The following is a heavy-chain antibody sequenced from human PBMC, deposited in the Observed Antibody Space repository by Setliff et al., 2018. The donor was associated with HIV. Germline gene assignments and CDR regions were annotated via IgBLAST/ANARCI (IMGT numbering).Heavy chain of an antibody. V-gene: IGHV4-39*01. CDR2: FYYNGDS. Sequence: PSETLSLTCTVSGDSVNDRSYFWGWIRQPPGKGLEWIATFYYNGDSRYNPSLKSRVTISVDTSKNQFSLNLYSVTAADTAVYYCARRRSGPQGWLLSSWFDAWGQGTLVTVS. J-gene: IGHJ5*02. CDR3: ARRRSGPQGWLLSSWFDA. CDR1: GDSVNDRSYF. D-gene: IGHD3-3*01.